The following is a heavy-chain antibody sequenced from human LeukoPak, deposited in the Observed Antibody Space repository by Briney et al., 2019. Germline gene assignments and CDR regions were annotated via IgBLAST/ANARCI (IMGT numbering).Heavy chain of an antibody. D-gene: IGHD2-2*01. V-gene: IGHV3-48*04. CDR2: IGGSSSTI. J-gene: IGHJ4*02. CDR1: GFTFSSYT. CDR3: ARGETSWTLPNDY. Sequence: PGGSLRLSCAASGFTFSSYTMNWVRQAPGKGLEWVSYIGGSSSTIYYADSVKGRFTISRDNAKNSLYLQMNSLRAEDTAVYYCARGETSWTLPNDYWGQGTLVTVS.